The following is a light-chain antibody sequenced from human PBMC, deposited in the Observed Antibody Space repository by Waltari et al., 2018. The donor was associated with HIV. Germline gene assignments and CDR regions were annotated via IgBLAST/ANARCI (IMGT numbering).Light chain of an antibody. CDR1: SSDVGGYNY. CDR3: CSYAGSYTLV. V-gene: IGLV2-11*01. Sequence: QSALPQPRSVSGSPGQSVTISCTGTSSDVGGYNYVSWYQHHPGKAPKLMIYDVSKRPSGVPDRFSGSKSGNTASLTISGLQAEDEADYYCCSYAGSYTLVFGGGTTLTVL. J-gene: IGLJ2*01. CDR2: DVS.